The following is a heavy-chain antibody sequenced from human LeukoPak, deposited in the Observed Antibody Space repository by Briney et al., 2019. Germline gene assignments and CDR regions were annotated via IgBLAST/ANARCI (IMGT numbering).Heavy chain of an antibody. V-gene: IGHV3-21*01. D-gene: IGHD1-26*01. CDR1: GFTFSGYN. Sequence: GGSLRLSCAASGFTFSGYNMNWVRQAPGKGLEWVSSISSSSDYIHYADSVKGRFTISRDNAKNSLSLQMNSLRAEDTAVYYCARGLRGTTWVFDCWGQGTRVTVSS. CDR3: ARGLRGTTWVFDC. J-gene: IGHJ4*02. CDR2: ISSSSDYI.